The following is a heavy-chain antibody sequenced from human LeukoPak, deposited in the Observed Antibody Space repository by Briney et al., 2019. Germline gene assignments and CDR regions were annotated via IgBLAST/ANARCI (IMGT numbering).Heavy chain of an antibody. D-gene: IGHD3-3*01. CDR3: VRSYYDFWSDQPPSGFDY. V-gene: IGHV4-4*02. CDR1: GGSISSSNW. J-gene: IGHJ4*02. CDR2: IYHSGST. Sequence: SETLSLTCAVSGGSISSSNWWSWVRQPPGKGLEWIGEIYHSGSTNYNPSLKSRVTISVDKSKNQFSLKLSSVTAADTAVYYCVRSYYDFWSDQPPSGFDYWGQGTLVTVSS.